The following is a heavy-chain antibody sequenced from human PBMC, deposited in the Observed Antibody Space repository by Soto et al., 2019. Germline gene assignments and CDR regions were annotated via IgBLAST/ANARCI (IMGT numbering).Heavy chain of an antibody. CDR3: ARHNSQWPNWFDP. Sequence: SETLSLTCIVSGGSISRYYWSWIRQPPGEGLEWIGYISDSGRTNYNPSLKSRVTISKDTSKDQFSLRLSSVTAPDTAVYYCARHNSQWPNWFDPWGQGTPVTVS. D-gene: IGHD1-1*01. CDR2: ISDSGRT. V-gene: IGHV4-59*08. J-gene: IGHJ5*02. CDR1: GGSISRYY.